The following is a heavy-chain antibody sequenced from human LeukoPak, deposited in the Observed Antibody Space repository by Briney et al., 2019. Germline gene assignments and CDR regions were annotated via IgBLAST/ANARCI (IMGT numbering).Heavy chain of an antibody. CDR3: ATGLYCTNGVCLGSFDY. D-gene: IGHD2-8*01. V-gene: IGHV1-24*01. J-gene: IGHJ4*02. Sequence: AASVKVSCKVSGYTLTELSMHWVRQAPGKGLEWMGGFDPEDGETIYAQKFQGRVTMTEDTSTDTAYMELSSLRSEDTAVYYCATGLYCTNGVCLGSFDYWGQGTLVTVSS. CDR1: GYTLTELS. CDR2: FDPEDGET.